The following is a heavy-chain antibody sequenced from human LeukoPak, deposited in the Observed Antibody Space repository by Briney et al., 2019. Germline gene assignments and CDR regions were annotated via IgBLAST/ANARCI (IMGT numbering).Heavy chain of an antibody. D-gene: IGHD5-18*01. CDR3: ARDRGVPDSIQLWSQDYYYYGMDV. CDR1: GYTFTSYG. CDR2: ISAYNGNT. V-gene: IGHV1-18*01. Sequence: GASVKVSCKASGYTFTSYGISWVRQAPGQGLEWMGWISAYNGNTNYAQKLQGRVTMTTDTSTSTAYMELRSLRSDDTAVYYCARDRGVPDSIQLWSQDYYYYGMDVWGQGTTVTVSS. J-gene: IGHJ6*02.